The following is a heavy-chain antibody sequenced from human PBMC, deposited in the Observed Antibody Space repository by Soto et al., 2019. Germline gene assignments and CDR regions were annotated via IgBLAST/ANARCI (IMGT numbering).Heavy chain of an antibody. D-gene: IGHD5-12*01. V-gene: IGHV3-23*01. Sequence: EVQLLESGGGLVQPGGSLRLSCAASGFTFSSYAMSWVRQAPGKGLEWVSAISGGGGSTYYADSVKGRFTISRDNSKNTLYLQMNSLRAEDTAVYYCARDKDIVATFDYWGQGTLVTVSS. CDR2: ISGGGGST. J-gene: IGHJ4*02. CDR1: GFTFSSYA. CDR3: ARDKDIVATFDY.